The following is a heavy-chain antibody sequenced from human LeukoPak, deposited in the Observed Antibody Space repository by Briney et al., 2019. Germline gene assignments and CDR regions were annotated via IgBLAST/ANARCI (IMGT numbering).Heavy chain of an antibody. CDR1: GFTFISYA. CDR2: IYSGGST. D-gene: IGHD6-13*01. CDR3: ARAAAGTGYYYGMDV. V-gene: IGHV3-66*01. J-gene: IGHJ6*02. Sequence: GGSLRLSCAASGFTFISYAMSWVRQPPGKGREWVSVIYSGGSTYYADSVKCRFTISRDNSQNKLYLQMNSLRAEDTAVYYCARAAAGTGYYYGMDVWRQGTTVTVSS.